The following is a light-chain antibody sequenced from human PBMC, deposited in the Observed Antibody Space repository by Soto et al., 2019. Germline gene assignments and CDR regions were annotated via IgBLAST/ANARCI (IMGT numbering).Light chain of an antibody. CDR3: QQSGNWPH. CDR1: HFISNY. Sequence: EIVLTHSQATLSLSPGERATLSSSASHFISNYLACYQHKPGQSPRLLIYNASTRATGLPARFSGSGSGTDFTLTISSLEPEDFATYFCQQSGNWPHLGQGTRLEIK. J-gene: IGKJ5*01. V-gene: IGKV3-11*01. CDR2: NAS.